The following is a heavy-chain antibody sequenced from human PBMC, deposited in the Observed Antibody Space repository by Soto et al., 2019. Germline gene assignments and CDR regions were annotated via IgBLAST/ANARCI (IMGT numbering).Heavy chain of an antibody. D-gene: IGHD3-10*01. CDR3: ARDGEAHYGLDV. Sequence: GGSLRLSCAASGFTFSSYSINWVRQAPGKGLEWVSFITSSGSYIFYADSLKGRFTVSRDNAKNSVYLHMSSLRAEDTAVYYCARDGEAHYGLDVWGQGATVTVSS. CDR2: ITSSGSYI. J-gene: IGHJ6*02. CDR1: GFTFSSYS. V-gene: IGHV3-21*01.